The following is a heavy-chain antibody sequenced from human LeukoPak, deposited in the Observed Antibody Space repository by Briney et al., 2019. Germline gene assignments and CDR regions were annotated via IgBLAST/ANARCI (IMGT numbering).Heavy chain of an antibody. CDR2: ISGSGGST. Sequence: PGGSLRLSCAASGFTFSSYWMSWVRQAPGKGLEWVSAISGSGGSTYYADSVKGRFTISRDNSKNTLYLQMNSLRAEDTAVYYCAREWSIVVVAATRVFAFDIWGQGTMVTVSS. V-gene: IGHV3-23*01. CDR1: GFTFSSYW. D-gene: IGHD2-15*01. J-gene: IGHJ3*02. CDR3: AREWSIVVVAATRVFAFDI.